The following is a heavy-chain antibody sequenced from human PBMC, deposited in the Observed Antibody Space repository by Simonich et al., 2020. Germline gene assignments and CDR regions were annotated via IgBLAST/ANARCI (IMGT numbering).Heavy chain of an antibody. CDR2: KAYEGRKK. J-gene: IGHJ4*02. D-gene: IGHD2-21*02. V-gene: IGHV3-30*07. CDR3: ARDGERYCGGDCYSYFDY. Sequence: QVQLVESGGGVVQPGRSLRLSCAASGFTFSSYAMHWVRQAPGKGLEWVAVKAYEGRKKYEADTGKGRFTISRDNSKNTLYLQMNSLRAEDTAVYYCARDGERYCGGDCYSYFDYWGQGTLVTVSS. CDR1: GFTFSSYA.